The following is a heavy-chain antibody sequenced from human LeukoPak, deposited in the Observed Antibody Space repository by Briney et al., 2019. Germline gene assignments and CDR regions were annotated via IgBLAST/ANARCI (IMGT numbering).Heavy chain of an antibody. Sequence: GASVKVSCKASGYTFTGYYMHWVRQAPGQGLEWMGGIIPIFGTANYAQKFQGRVTITADESTSTAYMELSSLRSEDTAVYYCARGYCSSTSCYDYMDVWGKGTTVTVSS. V-gene: IGHV1-69*13. CDR3: ARGYCSSTSCYDYMDV. CDR1: GYTFTGYY. D-gene: IGHD2-2*01. J-gene: IGHJ6*03. CDR2: IIPIFGTA.